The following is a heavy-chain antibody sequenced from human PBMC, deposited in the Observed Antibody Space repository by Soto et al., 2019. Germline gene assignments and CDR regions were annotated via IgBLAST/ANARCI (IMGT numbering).Heavy chain of an antibody. Sequence: ASVKVSCKASAYTFTSYGISWVRQAPGQGLEWMGWISAYNGNTNYAQKLQGRVTMTTDTSTSTAYMELRSLRSDDTAVYYCARDGDRSGYYYEDAFDIWGQGTMVTVSS. CDR1: AYTFTSYG. CDR3: ARDGDRSGYYYEDAFDI. V-gene: IGHV1-18*04. J-gene: IGHJ3*02. CDR2: ISAYNGNT. D-gene: IGHD3-22*01.